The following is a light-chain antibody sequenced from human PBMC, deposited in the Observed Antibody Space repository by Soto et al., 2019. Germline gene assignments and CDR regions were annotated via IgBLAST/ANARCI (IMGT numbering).Light chain of an antibody. CDR1: ESIDNW. CDR2: KAS. Sequence: DIQVTQSPSTLSASVGDAVTNTCRASESIDNWLAWYQQKPGKAPKLLIYKASTLKSGVPSRFSGSGSGTEFTLTISSLQPDDFATYYCQHYNSYSEAFGQGTKVDIK. J-gene: IGKJ1*01. CDR3: QHYNSYSEA. V-gene: IGKV1-5*03.